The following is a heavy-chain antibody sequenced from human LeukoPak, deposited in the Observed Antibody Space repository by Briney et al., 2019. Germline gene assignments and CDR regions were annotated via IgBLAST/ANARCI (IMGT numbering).Heavy chain of an antibody. V-gene: IGHV1-8*01. Sequence: ASVKVSCKASGYTFTSYDINWVRQATGQGLEWMGWMNPNSGNTGYAQKFQGRVTMTRNTSISTAYMELSSLRSEDTAVYYCAGVDGYNDYFNFDYWGQGTLVTVSS. CDR3: AGVDGYNDYFNFDY. J-gene: IGHJ4*02. CDR2: MNPNSGNT. D-gene: IGHD5-24*01. CDR1: GYTFTSYD.